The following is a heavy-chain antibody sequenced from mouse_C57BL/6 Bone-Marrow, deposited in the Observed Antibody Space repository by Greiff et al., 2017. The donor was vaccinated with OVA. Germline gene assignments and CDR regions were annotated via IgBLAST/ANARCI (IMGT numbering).Heavy chain of an antibody. CDR1: GYTFTSYW. CDR2: IHPNSGST. Sequence: VQLQQPGAELVKPGASVKLSCKASGYTFTSYWMHWVKQRPGQGLEWIGMIHPNSGSTNYNEKFKSKATLTVDKSSSTAYMQLSSLTSEDSAVYYCALYGSSYFFDYWGQGTTRTVSS. V-gene: IGHV1-64*01. J-gene: IGHJ2*01. D-gene: IGHD1-1*01. CDR3: ALYGSSYFFDY.